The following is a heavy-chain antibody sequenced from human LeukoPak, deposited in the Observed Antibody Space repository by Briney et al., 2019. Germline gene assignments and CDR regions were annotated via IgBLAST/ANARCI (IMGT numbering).Heavy chain of an antibody. J-gene: IGHJ4*02. V-gene: IGHV3-30-3*01. CDR3: TVAARPFDY. D-gene: IGHD6-6*01. CDR2: ISYDGSNK. Sequence: GGSLRLSCAASGFTFSSYAMHWVRQAPGKGLEWVAVISYDGSNKYYADSVKGRFTISRDNSKNTLYLQMNSLRAEDTAVYYCTVAARPFDYWGQGTLVTVSS. CDR1: GFTFSSYA.